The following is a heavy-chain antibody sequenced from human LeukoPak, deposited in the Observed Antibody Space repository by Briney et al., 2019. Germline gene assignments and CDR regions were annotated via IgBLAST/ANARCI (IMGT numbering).Heavy chain of an antibody. CDR1: GGSISSGSYY. Sequence: PSQTLSLTCTVSGGSISSGSYYWSWTRQPAGKGLEWIGRIYTSGSTNYNPSLKSRVTISVDTSKNQFSLKLSSVTAADTAVYYCARDLGGWYDYWGQGTLVTVSS. CDR3: ARDLGGWYDY. CDR2: IYTSGST. J-gene: IGHJ4*02. V-gene: IGHV4-61*02. D-gene: IGHD6-19*01.